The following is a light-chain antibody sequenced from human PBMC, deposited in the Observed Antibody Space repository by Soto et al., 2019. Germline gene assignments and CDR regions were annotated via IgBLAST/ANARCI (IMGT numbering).Light chain of an antibody. V-gene: IGKV4-1*01. Sequence: SPLSCWSSQSVLHSSNNRNYLAWFQQKPGQPPKLLIYWASTRESGVPDRFSGSGSGTDFTLTISSLQAEDVAVYYCQQYYGTPLTFGGGTKVEIK. CDR3: QQYYGTPLT. CDR2: WAS. J-gene: IGKJ4*01. CDR1: QSVLHSSNNRNY.